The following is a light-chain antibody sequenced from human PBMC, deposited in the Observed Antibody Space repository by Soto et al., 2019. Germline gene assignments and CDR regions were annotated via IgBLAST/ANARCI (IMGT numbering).Light chain of an antibody. CDR2: GAS. CDR3: QQYNNWLSWT. Sequence: EVVLTQSQGTLSLSPGERATLSCRASQSVSSNLAWYQQKPGQAPRLLIYGASTRATGIPARFSGSGSGTEFTLTISSLQSEDFAVYYCQQYNNWLSWTFGQGTKVDIK. J-gene: IGKJ1*01. CDR1: QSVSSN. V-gene: IGKV3D-15*01.